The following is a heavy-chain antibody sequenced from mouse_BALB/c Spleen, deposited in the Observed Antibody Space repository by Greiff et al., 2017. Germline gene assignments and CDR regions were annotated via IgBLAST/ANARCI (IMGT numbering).Heavy chain of an antibody. Sequence: EVHLVESGGGLVKPGGSLKLSCAASGFTFSSYAMSWVRQTPEKRLEWVASISSGGSTYYPDSVKGRFTISRDNARNILYLQMSSLRSEDTAMYYCARGRGRYDAMDYWGQGTSVTVSS. CDR3: ARGRGRYDAMDY. CDR1: GFTFSSYA. J-gene: IGHJ4*01. V-gene: IGHV5-6-5*01. CDR2: ISSGGST.